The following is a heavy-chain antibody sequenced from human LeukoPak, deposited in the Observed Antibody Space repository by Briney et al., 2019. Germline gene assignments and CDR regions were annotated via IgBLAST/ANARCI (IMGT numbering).Heavy chain of an antibody. CDR1: GFTFGDYA. CDR2: ISDSGRTT. Sequence: GGSLRLSCTASGFTFGDYAMNWVRQAPGKGLEWVSYISDSGRTTFYADSVKGRFTISRDNAKNSLYLQMSSLRVEDTAVYYCASRAGNTQSDSWSGPFDYWGQGTLVTVSS. J-gene: IGHJ4*02. V-gene: IGHV3-48*03. CDR3: ASRAGNTQSDSWSGPFDY. D-gene: IGHD3-3*01.